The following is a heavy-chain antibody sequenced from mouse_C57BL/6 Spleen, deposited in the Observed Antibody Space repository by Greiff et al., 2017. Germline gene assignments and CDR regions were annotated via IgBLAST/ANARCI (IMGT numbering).Heavy chain of an antibody. CDR2: INPSTGGT. D-gene: IGHD1-1*01. J-gene: IGHJ1*03. CDR3: ARWDYYGSSDWYFGV. Sequence: VQLQQSGPELVKPGASVKISCKASGYSFTGYYMNWVKQSPEKSLEWIGEINPSTGGTTYNQKFKAKATLTVDKSSSTAYMQLKSLTSEDAAVYYCARWDYYGSSDWYFGVWGTGTTVTVSS. CDR1: GYSFTGYY. V-gene: IGHV1-42*01.